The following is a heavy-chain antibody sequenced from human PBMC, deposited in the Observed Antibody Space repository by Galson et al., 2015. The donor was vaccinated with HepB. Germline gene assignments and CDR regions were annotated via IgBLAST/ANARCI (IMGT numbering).Heavy chain of an antibody. CDR3: VRVFFVSGYFYDY. CDR2: ISSNINYI. D-gene: IGHD2/OR15-2a*01. CDR1: GFTFSSYT. Sequence: SLRLSCAASGFTFSSYTMNWVRQAPGKGLEWVSSISSNINYIYYADSVKGRFTISRDNAKNSLYLQMNSLRAEDTAVYYCVRVFFVSGYFYDYWGQGTVVTVSS. J-gene: IGHJ4*02. V-gene: IGHV3-21*01.